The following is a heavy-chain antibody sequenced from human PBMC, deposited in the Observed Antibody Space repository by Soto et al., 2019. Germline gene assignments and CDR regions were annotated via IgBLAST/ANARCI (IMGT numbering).Heavy chain of an antibody. D-gene: IGHD1-26*01. J-gene: IGHJ3*02. CDR1: GFTFSSYA. V-gene: IGHV3-23*01. CDR2: ISGSGVST. CDR3: AKREGIVGATDAFDI. Sequence: GGSLRLSCAASGFTFSSYAMSWVRQAPGKGLEWVSAISGSGVSTYYADSVKGRFTISRDNSKNTLYLQMNSLRAEDTAVYYCAKREGIVGATDAFDIWGQGTMVTVSS.